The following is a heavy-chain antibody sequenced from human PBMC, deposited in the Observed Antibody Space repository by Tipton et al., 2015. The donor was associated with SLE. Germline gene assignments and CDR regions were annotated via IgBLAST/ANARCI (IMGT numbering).Heavy chain of an antibody. J-gene: IGHJ3*02. CDR1: GGSISSSSYY. V-gene: IGHV4-39*07. CDR3: ARGATTVTTLDAFDI. CDR2: INYSGST. D-gene: IGHD4-17*01. Sequence: TLSLTCTVSGGSISSSSYYWGWIRQPPGKGLEWIGSINYSGSTYYNPSLKSRVTISVDTSKNQFSLKLSSVTAADTAVYYCARGATTVTTLDAFDIWGQGTMVTVSS.